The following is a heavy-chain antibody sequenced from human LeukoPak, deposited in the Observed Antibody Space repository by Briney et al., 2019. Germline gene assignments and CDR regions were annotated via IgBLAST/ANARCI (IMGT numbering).Heavy chain of an antibody. CDR1: RGAISSGGYS. D-gene: IGHD3-10*01. CDR2: IYRSGST. CDR3: ARGGGGIWFGELGWFDP. V-gene: IGHV4-30-2*01. J-gene: IGHJ5*02. Sequence: SETLSLTCGVSRGAISSGGYSWNSIRQPPGKSLEWIGHIYRSGSTYYNPSLKSRVTISVDGSKNQSSLRLSSVTAADTAVYYCARGGGGIWFGELGWFDPWGQGTLVTVSS.